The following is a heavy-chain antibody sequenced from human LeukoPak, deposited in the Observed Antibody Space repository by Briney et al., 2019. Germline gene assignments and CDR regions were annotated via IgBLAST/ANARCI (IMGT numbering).Heavy chain of an antibody. V-gene: IGHV3-7*01. CDR3: ARRGSGYSYGSYYFDY. Sequence: GGSLRLSCAASGFTFSSYWMSWVRQAPGKGLEWVANIKQDGSEKYYVDSVKGRFTISRDNAKNSLYLQMNSLRAEDTAVYYCARRGSGYSYGSYYFDYWGQGTLVTVSS. J-gene: IGHJ4*02. CDR2: IKQDGSEK. D-gene: IGHD5-18*01. CDR1: GFTFSSYW.